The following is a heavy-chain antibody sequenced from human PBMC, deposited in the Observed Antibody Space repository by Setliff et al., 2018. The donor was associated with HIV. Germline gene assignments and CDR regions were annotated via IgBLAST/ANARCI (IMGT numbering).Heavy chain of an antibody. CDR3: ARIDYYYYYMDV. J-gene: IGHJ6*03. CDR2: IDWDDDK. V-gene: IGHV2-70*17. Sequence: GSGPTLVNPTQTLTLTCTFPGFSLTTSGVCVTWIRQSPGKALEWLARIDWDDDKFYSTSLKSRLTISKDTSKSQVVLSMTNMDPVDTATYYCARIDYYYYYMDVWGKGTTVTVS. CDR1: GFSLTTSGVC.